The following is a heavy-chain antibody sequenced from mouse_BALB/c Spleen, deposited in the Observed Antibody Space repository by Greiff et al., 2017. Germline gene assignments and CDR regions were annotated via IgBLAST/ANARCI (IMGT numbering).Heavy chain of an antibody. CDR3: ARWSGNYPFAY. Sequence: VQLQQSGAELAKPGASVKMSCKASGYTFTSYWMHWVKQRPGQGLEWIGYINPSTGYTEYNQKFKDKATLTADKSSSTAYMQLSSLTSEDSAVYYCARWSGNYPFAYWGQGTLVTVSA. CDR2: INPSTGYT. V-gene: IGHV1-7*01. CDR1: GYTFTSYW. D-gene: IGHD2-1*01. J-gene: IGHJ3*01.